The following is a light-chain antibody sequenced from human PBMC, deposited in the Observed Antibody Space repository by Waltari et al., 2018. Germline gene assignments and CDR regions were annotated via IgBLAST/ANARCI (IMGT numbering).Light chain of an antibody. Sequence: DIQMTQFPSPLSPSVGDRVTITCRASHSINTRLSWYPQKPGKAPNLLIYKTSTLESGVPSRFTGSGSGTEFTLTIDSLQPDDFATYYCQQYNSYSNTFGQGTKVEIK. CDR3: QQYNSYSNT. V-gene: IGKV1-5*03. CDR1: HSINTR. J-gene: IGKJ2*01. CDR2: KTS.